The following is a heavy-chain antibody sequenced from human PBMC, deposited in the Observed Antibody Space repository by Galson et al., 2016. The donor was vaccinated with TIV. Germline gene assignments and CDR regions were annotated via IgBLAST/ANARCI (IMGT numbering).Heavy chain of an antibody. D-gene: IGHD3/OR15-3a*01. CDR2: INAGNGNT. CDR1: GYTFNYYA. CDR3: ARDRQIDGLAPDALDI. J-gene: IGHJ3*02. Sequence: SVKVSCKASGYTFNYYAIHWVRQAPGQRLEWMGWINAGNGNTKYSQTFQGRVTITTDTSATTAYMELTSLRSEDTAVYYCARDRQIDGLAPDALDIWGQGTMVTVSS. V-gene: IGHV1-3*01.